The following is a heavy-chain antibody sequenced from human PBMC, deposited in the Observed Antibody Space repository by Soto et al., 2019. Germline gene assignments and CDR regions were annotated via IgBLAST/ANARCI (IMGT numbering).Heavy chain of an antibody. D-gene: IGHD7-27*01. CDR2: IIPIFGTA. J-gene: IGHJ4*02. CDR1: GGTFSSYA. CDR3: AREGRPGDGTPAFDY. Sequence: QVQLVQSGAEVKKPGSSVKVSCKASGGTFSSYAISWVRQAPGQGLEWMGGIIPIFGTANYAQKFQGRVTITADEPTSTAYMELSSLRSEDTAVYYCAREGRPGDGTPAFDYWGQGTLVTVSS. V-gene: IGHV1-69*12.